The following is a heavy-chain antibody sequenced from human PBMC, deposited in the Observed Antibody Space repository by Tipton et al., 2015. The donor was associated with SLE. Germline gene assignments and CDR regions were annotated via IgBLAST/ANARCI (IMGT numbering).Heavy chain of an antibody. CDR2: INHSGST. CDR3: ARDEYDYGDSGDAFDI. Sequence: TLSLTCTVSGGSISSSSYYWGWIRQPPGKGLEWIGEINHSGSTNYNPSLKSRVTISVDTSKNQFSLKLSSVTAADTAVYYCARDEYDYGDSGDAFDIWGQGTMVTVSS. V-gene: IGHV4-39*07. J-gene: IGHJ3*02. D-gene: IGHD4-17*01. CDR1: GGSISSSSYY.